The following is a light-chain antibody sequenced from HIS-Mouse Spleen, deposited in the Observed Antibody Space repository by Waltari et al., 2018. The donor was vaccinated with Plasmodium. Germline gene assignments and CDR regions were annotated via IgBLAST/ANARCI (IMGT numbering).Light chain of an antibody. CDR2: EDS. J-gene: IGLJ3*02. V-gene: IGLV3-10*01. CDR3: YSTDSSGNHRV. Sequence: SYELTQPPSVSVSPGQTARITCSGDALPKKYAYWYPQKSGQDPVLVIYEDSKRPSGIPGRVSGSRSGTMTTLTISGAQVEDEADYYCYSTDSSGNHRVFGGGTKLTVL. CDR1: ALPKKY.